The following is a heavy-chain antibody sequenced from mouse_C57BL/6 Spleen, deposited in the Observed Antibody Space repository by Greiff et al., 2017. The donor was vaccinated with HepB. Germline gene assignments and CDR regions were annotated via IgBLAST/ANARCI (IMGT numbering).Heavy chain of an antibody. CDR2: IWRGGST. D-gene: IGHD4-1*02. CDR3: AKNPNWDVYAMDY. J-gene: IGHJ4*01. CDR1: GFSLTSYG. Sequence: VKLVESGPGLVQPSQSLSITCTVSGFSLTSYGVHWVRQFPGKGLEWLGVIWRGGSTDYNAAFMSRLSITKDNSKSQVFFKMNSLQADDTAIYYCAKNPNWDVYAMDYWGQGTSVTVSS. V-gene: IGHV2-5*01.